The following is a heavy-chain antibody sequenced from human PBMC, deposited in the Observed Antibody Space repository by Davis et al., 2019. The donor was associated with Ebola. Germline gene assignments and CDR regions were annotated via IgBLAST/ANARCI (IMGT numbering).Heavy chain of an antibody. CDR2: INSDGSST. D-gene: IGHD6-19*01. Sequence: GESLKISCAASGFTFSSYWMHWVRQAPGKGLVWVSRINSDGSSTSYADSVKGRFTISRDNSKNTLYLQMNSLRAEDTAVYYCARDYEWLVLDYWGQGTLVTVSS. V-gene: IGHV3-74*01. CDR1: GFTFSSYW. J-gene: IGHJ4*02. CDR3: ARDYEWLVLDY.